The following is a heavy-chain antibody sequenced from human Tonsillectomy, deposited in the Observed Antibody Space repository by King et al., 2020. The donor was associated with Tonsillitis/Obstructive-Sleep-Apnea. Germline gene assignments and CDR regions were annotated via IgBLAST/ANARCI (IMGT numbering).Heavy chain of an antibody. J-gene: IGHJ6*03. CDR2: INSDGSST. V-gene: IGHV3-74*01. Sequence: VQLVESGGGLVQPGGSLRLSCAASGFTFSSYWMHWVRQAPGKGLVWVSRINSDGSSTSYADSVKGRFTISRDNAKNTLYLQMNSLRAEDTAVYYCASRPDYGSGYSSSWEYYYMDVWGKGTTVTVSS. CDR3: ASRPDYGSGYSSSWEYYYMDV. D-gene: IGHD6-13*01. CDR1: GFTFSSYW.